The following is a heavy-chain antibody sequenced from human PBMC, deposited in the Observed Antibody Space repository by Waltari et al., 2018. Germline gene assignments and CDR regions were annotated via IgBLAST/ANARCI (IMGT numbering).Heavy chain of an antibody. Sequence: QVQLQESGPGLVKPSQTLSLTCTVSGGSVTSRDYYWTWIRQPPGKGLEWIGYNYYSGSTYYTPSPKSRVTISIDTSKNQFSLKLNSVTAADTAVYYCARDSVSCSGGSCYQFFQPWGQGTLVTVSS. D-gene: IGHD2-15*01. J-gene: IGHJ1*01. CDR2: NYYSGST. CDR3: ARDSVSCSGGSCYQFFQP. V-gene: IGHV4-30-4*08. CDR1: GGSVTSRDYY.